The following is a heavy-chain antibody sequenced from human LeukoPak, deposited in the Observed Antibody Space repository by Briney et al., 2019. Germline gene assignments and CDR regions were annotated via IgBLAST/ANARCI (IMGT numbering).Heavy chain of an antibody. V-gene: IGHV1-3*01. D-gene: IGHD5-18*01. J-gene: IGHJ4*02. CDR3: ARDRGTAMEDFDY. CDR1: GYTFTTYA. CDR2: IKAGNGNT. Sequence: ASVTVSCKASGYTFTTYAMHWVRQAPGQRLEWMGWIKAGNGNTKYSQKFQGRGTITRDTSARTDYVELSSLSAEDRAGYYCARDRGTAMEDFDYWGQGTLVTVSS.